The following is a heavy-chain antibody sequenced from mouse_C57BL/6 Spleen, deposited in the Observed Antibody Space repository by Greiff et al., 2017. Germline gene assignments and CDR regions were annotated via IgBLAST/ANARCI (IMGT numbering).Heavy chain of an antibody. V-gene: IGHV1-53*01. CDR2: INPSNGGT. D-gene: IGHD4-1*01. CDR3: AVWDVDY. Sequence: QVQLQQPGTELVKPGASVKLSCKASGYSFTSYWMPCVKQSPGHGLEWLGHINPSNGGTNYNAKFKSKDTLTVDKSSSTAYMQASSLTAKDCAIYDSAVWDVDYWGQGTTLTVSS. CDR1: GYSFTSYW. J-gene: IGHJ2*01.